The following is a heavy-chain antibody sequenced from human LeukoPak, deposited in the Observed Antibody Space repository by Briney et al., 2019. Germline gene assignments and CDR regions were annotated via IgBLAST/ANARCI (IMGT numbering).Heavy chain of an antibody. D-gene: IGHD6-19*01. CDR2: ITSSSSTI. J-gene: IGHJ6*03. CDR1: GFTFSSYN. Sequence: PGGSLRLSCAASGFTFSSYNMNWVRQAPGKGLEWVSSITSSSSTIYYADSVKGRFTISRDNAKNSLYLQMNSLRAEDTAVYYCARQWLPTSSMDVWGKGTTVTVSS. CDR3: ARQWLPTSSMDV. V-gene: IGHV3-48*01.